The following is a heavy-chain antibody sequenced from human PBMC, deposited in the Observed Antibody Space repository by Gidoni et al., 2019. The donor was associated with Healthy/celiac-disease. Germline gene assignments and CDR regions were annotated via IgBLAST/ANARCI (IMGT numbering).Heavy chain of an antibody. Sequence: QVQLVQSGAEVKKPGASVKVSCKASGYTFNSYGSSWVRQAPGQGLEWMGWISAYNGNTNYAQKLQGRVTMTTDTATSTAYMELRSLRSDDTAVYYCARVSSSSWYGLPYYYMDVWGKGTTVTVSS. CDR3: ARVSSSSWYGLPYYYMDV. V-gene: IGHV1-18*01. D-gene: IGHD6-13*01. J-gene: IGHJ6*03. CDR1: GYTFNSYG. CDR2: ISAYNGNT.